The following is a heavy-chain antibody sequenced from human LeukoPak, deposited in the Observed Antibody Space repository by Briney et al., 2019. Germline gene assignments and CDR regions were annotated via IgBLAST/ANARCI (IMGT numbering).Heavy chain of an antibody. Sequence: GGSLRLSCAASGVTFSSYAMHWVRHAPGKGLEWVAVISYDGSIKYYADSVKGLFTISRDNSKNTLYLQMNSLRAEDSGVYYCAIDKRFGELPWFDSWGQGTLVTVSS. CDR2: ISYDGSIK. CDR1: GVTFSSYA. V-gene: IGHV3-30*07. J-gene: IGHJ5*01. CDR3: AIDKRFGELPWFDS. D-gene: IGHD3-10*01.